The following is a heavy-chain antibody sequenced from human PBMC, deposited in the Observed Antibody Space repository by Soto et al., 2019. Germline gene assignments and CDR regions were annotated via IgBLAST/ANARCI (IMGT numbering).Heavy chain of an antibody. CDR1: GFTFSSYA. CDR3: ARRGSGSDYDY. Sequence: EVQLLESGGGLVQPGGSLRLSCAASGFTFSSYAVRWVRQAPEKGLEWVSAISGSGGSTYYADSVKDRFTISSDNSNNAMYLQMNSLRAKVTAVYYCARRGSGSDYDYWGQGTLVTVSS. J-gene: IGHJ4*02. D-gene: IGHD1-26*01. V-gene: IGHV3-23*01. CDR2: ISGSGGST.